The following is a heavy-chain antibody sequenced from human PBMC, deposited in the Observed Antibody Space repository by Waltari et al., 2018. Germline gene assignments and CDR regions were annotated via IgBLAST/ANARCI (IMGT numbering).Heavy chain of an antibody. D-gene: IGHD5-18*01. CDR2: IYHSGST. J-gene: IGHJ3*02. Sequence: QVQLQESGPGLVKPSQTLSLTCTVSGCSISSGCYYWSWIRQHPGKGLEWIGYIYHSGSTYYNPSLKRRVNRSGDRYKKQFSLKVSDVTAEDTAVYYCARDRGRESYGIWGQGTMVTVSS. CDR3: ARDRGRESYGI. V-gene: IGHV4-31*03. CDR1: GCSISSGCYY.